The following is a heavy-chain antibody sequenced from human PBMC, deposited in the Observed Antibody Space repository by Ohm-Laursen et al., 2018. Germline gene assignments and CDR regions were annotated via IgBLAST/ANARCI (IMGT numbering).Heavy chain of an antibody. Sequence: GILSLTCTVSGGSISSYYWSWIRQPPGKGLEWIGYIYYSGSTNYNPSLKSQVTISVDTSKNQFSLKLSSVTAADTAVYYCARALGGYPISYYYGMDVWGQGTTVTVSS. D-gene: IGHD7-27*01. CDR1: GGSISSYY. V-gene: IGHV4-59*01. J-gene: IGHJ6*02. CDR3: ARALGGYPISYYYGMDV. CDR2: IYYSGST.